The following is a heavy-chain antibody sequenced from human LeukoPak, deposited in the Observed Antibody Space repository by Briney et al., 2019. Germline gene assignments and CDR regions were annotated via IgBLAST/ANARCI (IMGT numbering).Heavy chain of an antibody. CDR1: GFTFRTYW. CDR2: INEDGSIT. CDR3: GRDLGGRSGY. D-gene: IGHD1-26*01. J-gene: IGHJ4*02. Sequence: GGSLRLSCAVSGFTFRTYWMHWVRQVPGEGLVWVSRINEDGSITNYADSVKGRFSISRDNAKNTLYLQMNSLRAEDTAVYYCGRDLGGRSGYWGQGTLVAVSS. V-gene: IGHV3-74*01.